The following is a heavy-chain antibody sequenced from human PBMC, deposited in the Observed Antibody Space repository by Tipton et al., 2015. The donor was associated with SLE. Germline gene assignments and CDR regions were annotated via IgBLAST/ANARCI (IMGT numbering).Heavy chain of an antibody. CDR1: GGSFSGYY. Sequence: LRLSCAVYGGSFSGYYWSWIRQPPGKGLEWIGEINHSGSTNYNPSLKSRVTISLDTSKNQFSLKVSSVTAADTAVYYCARGGRSSSWFPAYWGQGTLVTVSS. J-gene: IGHJ4*02. CDR2: INHSGST. V-gene: IGHV4-34*01. CDR3: ARGGRSSSWFPAY. D-gene: IGHD6-13*01.